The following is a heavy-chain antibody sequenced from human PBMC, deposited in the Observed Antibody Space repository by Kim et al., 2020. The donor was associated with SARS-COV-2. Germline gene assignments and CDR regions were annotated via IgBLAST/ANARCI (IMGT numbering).Heavy chain of an antibody. CDR1: GFTYDDYG. Sequence: GGSLRLSCAASGFTYDDYGMSWVRQAPGKGLEWVSGINRNSDSTGYGDSVKGRFTISRDNAKNSLFLQMSSLRAEDTALYHCVRGFAWGPFDFCGQGPL. CDR2: INRNSDST. J-gene: IGHJ4*02. V-gene: IGHV3-20*01. D-gene: IGHD3-9*01. CDR3: VRGFAWGPFDF.